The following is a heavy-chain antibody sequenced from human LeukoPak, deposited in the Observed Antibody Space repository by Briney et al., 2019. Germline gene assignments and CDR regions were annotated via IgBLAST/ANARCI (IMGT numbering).Heavy chain of an antibody. CDR2: IYYSGST. V-gene: IGHV4-59*01. CDR3: ARHLPITGTRLYYFDY. J-gene: IGHJ4*02. D-gene: IGHD1-20*01. CDR1: GGSISSYY. Sequence: PSETLSLTCTVSGGSISSYYWSWIRQPPGKGLEWIGYIYYSGSTNYNPSLKSRVTISVDTSKNQFSLKLSSATAADTAVYYCARHLPITGTRLYYFDYWGQGTLVTVSS.